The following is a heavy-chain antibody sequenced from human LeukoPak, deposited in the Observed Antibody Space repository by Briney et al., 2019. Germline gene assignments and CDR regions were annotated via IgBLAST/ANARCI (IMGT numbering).Heavy chain of an antibody. Sequence: GGSLRLSCAASGFIFSSYGMHWVRQAPGKRLEYLSSITSDGGTTYYADSVKGRFTISRDNSKNTLYLQMGSLRAGDMALYYCARDQRGAGDYWGQGTLVTVSS. CDR3: ARDQRGAGDY. J-gene: IGHJ4*02. D-gene: IGHD1-26*01. V-gene: IGHV3-64*02. CDR1: GFIFSSYG. CDR2: ITSDGGTT.